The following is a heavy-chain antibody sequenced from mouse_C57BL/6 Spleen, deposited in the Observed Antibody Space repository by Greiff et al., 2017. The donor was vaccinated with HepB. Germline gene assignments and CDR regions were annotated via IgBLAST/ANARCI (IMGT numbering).Heavy chain of an antibody. CDR1: GYAFSSSW. CDR2: IYPGDGDT. CDR3: ARDGSSYSYAMDY. D-gene: IGHD1-1*01. Sequence: VKLVESGPELVKPGASVKISCKASGYAFSSSWMNWVKQRPGKGLEWIGRIYPGDGDTNYNGKFKGKATLTADKSSSTAYMQLSSLTSEDSAVYFCARDGSSYSYAMDYWGQGTSVTVSS. V-gene: IGHV1-82*01. J-gene: IGHJ4*01.